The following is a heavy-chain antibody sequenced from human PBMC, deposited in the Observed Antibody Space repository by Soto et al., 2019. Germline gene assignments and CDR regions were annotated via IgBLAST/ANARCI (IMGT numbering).Heavy chain of an antibody. J-gene: IGHJ6*03. CDR2: INDSGNI. CDR1: GASFSGYH. V-gene: IGHV4-34*01. Sequence: QVQLQQWGAGLLKPSETLSLTCAVYGASFSGYHWTWIRQTPGKGLEWIGEINDSGNINYNPSLKSRVTISIDTPKKQISLKLSSVTAADSAVYYCARGLIVWFGELSRRGGHYYYMDVLGKGTTVTVSS. D-gene: IGHD3-10*01. CDR3: ARGLIVWFGELSRRGGHYYYMDV.